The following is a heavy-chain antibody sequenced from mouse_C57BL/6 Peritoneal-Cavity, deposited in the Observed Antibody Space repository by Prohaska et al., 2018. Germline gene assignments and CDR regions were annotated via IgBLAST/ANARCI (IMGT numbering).Heavy chain of an antibody. CDR1: VYTFTSYW. V-gene: IGHV1-55*01. CDR2: IYPGSGST. J-gene: IGHJ3*01. Sequence: QVQLQQPGAELVKPGASVKMSCKASVYTFTSYWITWVKQRPGQGLEWIEDIYPGSGSTNYNEKFKSKATLTVDTSSSTAYMQLSSLTSEDSAVYYCASGGYEEFAYWGQGTLVTVSA. D-gene: IGHD2-10*02. CDR3: ASGGYEEFAY.